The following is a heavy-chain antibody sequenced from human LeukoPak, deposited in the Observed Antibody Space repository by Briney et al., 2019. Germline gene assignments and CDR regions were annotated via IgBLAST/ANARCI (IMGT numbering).Heavy chain of an antibody. D-gene: IGHD4-17*01. CDR2: IYPGDSDT. CDR3: ARQIGYGAADY. CDR1: GYSFTSYG. Sequence: GEALKMSCKGSGYSFTSYGIGWVGQRPGKGLDWMGIIYPGDSDTRYSPSVQGQVTIAADKSISTAYLQWSSLKASDTAMYYCARQIGYGAADYWGQGTLVTVSS. J-gene: IGHJ4*02. V-gene: IGHV5-51*01.